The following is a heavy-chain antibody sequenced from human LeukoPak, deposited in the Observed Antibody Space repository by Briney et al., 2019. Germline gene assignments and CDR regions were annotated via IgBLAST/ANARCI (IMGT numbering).Heavy chain of an antibody. D-gene: IGHD5-12*01. CDR2: IHYSGGI. CDR1: GESFSGYY. V-gene: IGHV4-34*01. CDR3: ARVVATTSKYYYYYYYMDV. Sequence: TSETLSLTCAVYGESFSGYYWTWIRQPPGKGLEWIGQIHYSGGINYSPSLKSPVTISVDTSKNQFSLKLRSVTAADTAVYYCARVVATTSKYYYYYYYMDVWGKGTTVTVSS. J-gene: IGHJ6*03.